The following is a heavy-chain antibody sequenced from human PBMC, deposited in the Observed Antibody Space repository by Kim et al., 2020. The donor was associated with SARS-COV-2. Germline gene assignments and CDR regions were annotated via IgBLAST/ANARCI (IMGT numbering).Heavy chain of an antibody. CDR2: GST. V-gene: IGHV4-34*01. D-gene: IGHD6-6*01. CDR3: ARYSSSSVY. Sequence: GSTNYNPSLKSRVTISVDTSKNQFSLKLSSVTAADTAVYYCARYSSSSVYWGQGTLVTVSS. J-gene: IGHJ4*02.